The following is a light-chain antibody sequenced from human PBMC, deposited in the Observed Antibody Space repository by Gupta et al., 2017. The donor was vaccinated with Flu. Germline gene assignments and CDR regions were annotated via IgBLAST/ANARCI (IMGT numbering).Light chain of an antibody. J-gene: IGLJ3*02. CDR2: DVT. Sequence: QSALTQPPSASGSPGQSVTLSCTGTSSDIGSYNYVSWYQQHPGKAPKLMIYDVTQRPSGVPDRFSGSKSGNTASLSVSGRQAEDEAEYFCSSYARSNKYGVFGGGTKLTVL. CDR1: SSDIGSYNY. V-gene: IGLV2-8*01. CDR3: SSYARSNKYGV.